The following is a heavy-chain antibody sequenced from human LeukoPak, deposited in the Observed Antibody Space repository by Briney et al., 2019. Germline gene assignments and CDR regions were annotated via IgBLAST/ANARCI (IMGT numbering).Heavy chain of an antibody. CDR1: GGSFSGYY. Sequence: SETLSLTCAVYGGSFSGYYWSWIRQPPGKGLEWIGEINHSGSTNYNPSLKSRVTISVDTSKNQFSLKLSSVTAADTAVYYCARGGYDFWSGYLPDRNWFDPWGQGTLVTVSS. D-gene: IGHD3-3*01. V-gene: IGHV4-34*01. J-gene: IGHJ5*02. CDR2: INHSGST. CDR3: ARGGYDFWSGYLPDRNWFDP.